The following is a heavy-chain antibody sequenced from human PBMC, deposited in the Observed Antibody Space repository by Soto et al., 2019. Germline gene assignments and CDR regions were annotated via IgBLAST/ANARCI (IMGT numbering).Heavy chain of an antibody. CDR3: ARLISEAAAGTTAYYFDY. CDR2: IYYSGST. D-gene: IGHD6-13*01. Sequence: SETLSLTCTVSGGSISSSSYYWGWIRQPPGKGLEWIGSIYYSGSTYYNPSLKSRVTISVDTSKNQFSLKLSSVTAADTAVYYFARLISEAAAGTTAYYFDYWGQGTLVTVSS. J-gene: IGHJ4*02. V-gene: IGHV4-39*01. CDR1: GGSISSSSYY.